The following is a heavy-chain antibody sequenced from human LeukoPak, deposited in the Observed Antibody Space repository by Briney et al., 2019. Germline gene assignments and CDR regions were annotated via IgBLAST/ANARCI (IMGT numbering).Heavy chain of an antibody. CDR1: GFTFSSYS. Sequence: GGSLRLSCAASGFTFSSYSMNWVRQAPGKGLEWVSSISSSSSYIYYADSVKGRFTISRDNAKNSLYLQMNSLRAEDTAVYYCARGPMVRGVIVWFDPWGQGTLVTVSS. V-gene: IGHV3-21*01. CDR3: ARGPMVRGVIVWFDP. J-gene: IGHJ5*02. CDR2: ISSSSSYI. D-gene: IGHD3-10*01.